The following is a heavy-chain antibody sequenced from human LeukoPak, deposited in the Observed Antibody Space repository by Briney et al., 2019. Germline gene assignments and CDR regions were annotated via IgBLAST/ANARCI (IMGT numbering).Heavy chain of an antibody. V-gene: IGHV3-21*01. CDR3: ARESMDIVVVPAAVHFDY. CDR1: GFTFSSYS. Sequence: GGSLRLSCAASGFTFSSYSMNWVRQAPGKGLEWVSSISSSSSYIYYADSVKGRFTISRDNAKNSLYLQMNSLRAEDTAVYYCARESMDIVVVPAAVHFDYWGQGTLVTVPS. J-gene: IGHJ4*02. CDR2: ISSSSSYI. D-gene: IGHD2-2*03.